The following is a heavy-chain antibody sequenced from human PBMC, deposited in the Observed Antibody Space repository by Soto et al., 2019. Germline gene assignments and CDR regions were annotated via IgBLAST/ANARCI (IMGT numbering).Heavy chain of an antibody. CDR3: VRIRYQLPSSVLWLDP. V-gene: IGHV4-34*01. D-gene: IGHD3-16*01. J-gene: IGHJ5*02. CDR2: INHVGGT. Sequence: SETLSLTCAVYGGFLSEPYWTWIRQPPGKGLEWIGEINHVGGTNYNPSLKSRVTMSVDTSQNQFSLRLISVTAADTAMYFCVRIRYQLPSSVLWLDPWGQGTPVTVSS. CDR1: GGFLSEPY.